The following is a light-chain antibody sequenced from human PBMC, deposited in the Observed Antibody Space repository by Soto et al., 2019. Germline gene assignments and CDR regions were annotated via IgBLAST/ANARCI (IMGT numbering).Light chain of an antibody. CDR3: QTWGTGMGL. Sequence: QPVLTQSPSASASLGASVNLTCTVSGGHSSNAIAWHQQQPEKGPRYLMKLYSDGSHNKGDGIPDRFSGSSSGAERYLTISSLQSEDEADYYCQTWGTGMGLFGGGTQLTVL. CDR1: GGHSSNA. V-gene: IGLV4-69*01. J-gene: IGLJ2*01. CDR2: LYSDGSH.